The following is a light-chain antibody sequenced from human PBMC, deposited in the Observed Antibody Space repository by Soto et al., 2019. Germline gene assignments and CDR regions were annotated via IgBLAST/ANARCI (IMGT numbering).Light chain of an antibody. CDR1: QGVSSN. CDR3: QQYNNWPPPIT. CDR2: GAS. V-gene: IGKV3-15*01. J-gene: IGKJ5*01. Sequence: EIVMTQSPATLSVSPGERATLSCRASQGVSSNLAWYQQKPGQAPRLLIYGASTRATGIPARFSGSGSGTEFTLTISSLQSEDFAVYYCQQYNNWPPPITFGQGTRLEI.